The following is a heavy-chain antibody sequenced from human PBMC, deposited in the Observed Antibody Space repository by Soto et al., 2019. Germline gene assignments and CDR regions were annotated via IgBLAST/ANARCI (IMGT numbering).Heavy chain of an antibody. D-gene: IGHD3-10*01. V-gene: IGHV1-18*01. J-gene: IGHJ5*02. CDR1: GYTFTSYG. CDR2: ISAYNGNT. Sequence: QVQLLQSGAEVKKPGASVKVSCKASGYTFTSYGISWVRQAPGQGLEWMGWISAYNGNTNYAQKFQGKVNMTTDTTTSTAHMELRSRRPDDTAVYYGARDICGGGGGESNWPNPWGQGTLVTVAS. CDR3: ARDICGGGGGESNWPNP.